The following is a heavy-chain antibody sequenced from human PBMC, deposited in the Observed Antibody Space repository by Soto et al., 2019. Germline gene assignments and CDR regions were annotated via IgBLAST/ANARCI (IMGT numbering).Heavy chain of an antibody. CDR2: IYTSGRI. CDR1: GVYINSYF. V-gene: IGHV4-4*07. Sequence: SETLSLTCTVSGVYINSYFWTWIRQPAGKGLEWIGRIYTSGRIDYNPSLKSRVTMSLDTSKNQFSLKLGSVTAADTAVYYCARMLGFRPPEVWGQGTTVTVSS. J-gene: IGHJ6*02. CDR3: ARMLGFRPPEV. D-gene: IGHD2-8*01.